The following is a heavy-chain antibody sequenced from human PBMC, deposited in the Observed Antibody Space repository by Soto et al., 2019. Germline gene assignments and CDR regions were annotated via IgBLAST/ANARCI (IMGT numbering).Heavy chain of an antibody. J-gene: IGHJ4*02. CDR2: INSDGSST. Sequence: EVQLVESGGGLVQPGGSLRLSCADSGFTFSSYWMHWVRQAPGKGLVWVSRINSDGSSTNYADSVKGRFTISRDNAKNTMYLQMNSHRVEDTAVYYCARKYNYESSGYYYWGQGTLVTVSS. CDR3: ARKYNYESSGYYY. V-gene: IGHV3-74*01. D-gene: IGHD3-22*01. CDR1: GFTFSSYW.